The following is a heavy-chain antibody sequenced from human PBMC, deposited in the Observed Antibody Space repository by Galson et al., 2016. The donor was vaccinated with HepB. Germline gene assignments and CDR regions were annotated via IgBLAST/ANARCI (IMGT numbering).Heavy chain of an antibody. CDR1: GYTFTTYG. Sequence: SVKVSCKASGYTFTTYGISWVRKAPGQGLEWLGWISAYNGNTEYAQNVQGRVTMTTETYTSTAYMELWSLKSDDTAVYYCVRDINWGKRGLPDSLGDYWGQGTLVTVSS. V-gene: IGHV1-18*04. CDR2: ISAYNGNT. D-gene: IGHD7-27*01. J-gene: IGHJ4*02. CDR3: VRDINWGKRGLPDSLGDY.